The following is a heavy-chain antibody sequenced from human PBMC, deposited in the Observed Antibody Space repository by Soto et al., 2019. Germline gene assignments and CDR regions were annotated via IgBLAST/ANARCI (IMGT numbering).Heavy chain of an antibody. J-gene: IGHJ6*02. D-gene: IGHD2-2*01. CDR2: IYYSGST. V-gene: IGHV4-59*01. CDR1: GGSISSYY. CDR3: ARDSRPLVVVPAASYYYGMDV. Sequence: SETLSLTCTVSGGSISSYYWSWIRQPPGKGLEWIGYIYYSGSTNYNPSLKSRVTISVDTSKNQFSLKLSSVTAADTAVYYCARDSRPLVVVPAASYYYGMDVWGQGTTVTVSS.